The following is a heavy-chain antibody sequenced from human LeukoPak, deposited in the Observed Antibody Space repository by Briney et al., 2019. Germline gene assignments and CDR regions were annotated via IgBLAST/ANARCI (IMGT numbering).Heavy chain of an antibody. D-gene: IGHD7-27*01. V-gene: IGHV3-48*01. J-gene: IGHJ4*02. Sequence: GGSLRLSCAASGFTFSSYAMHWVRQVPGKGLEWVSHISSSGSMIWYGESVKGRFTISRDSAKNSLHLQMNSLRAEDTAVYYCARDPESNWGWDLDYWGQGTLVTVSS. CDR2: ISSSGSMI. CDR3: ARDPESNWGWDLDY. CDR1: GFTFSSYA.